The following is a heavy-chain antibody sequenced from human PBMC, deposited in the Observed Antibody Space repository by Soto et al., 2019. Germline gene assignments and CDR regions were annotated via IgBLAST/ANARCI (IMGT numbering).Heavy chain of an antibody. CDR1: GFALTTTGMC. CDR3: ARMLKRGTSDWIQIDY. V-gene: IGHV2-70*01. Sequence: SGPTLVNPTQTLTLTCTVSGFALTTTGMCVTSIRQPPGKALGWLPLIEWGDDKNYNTSLMTRLTLSKDTSKNQVVLTMTNMDPVDTGTYYCARMLKRGTSDWIQIDYWGQGTLVTVSS. J-gene: IGHJ4*02. CDR2: IEWGDDK. D-gene: IGHD3-9*01.